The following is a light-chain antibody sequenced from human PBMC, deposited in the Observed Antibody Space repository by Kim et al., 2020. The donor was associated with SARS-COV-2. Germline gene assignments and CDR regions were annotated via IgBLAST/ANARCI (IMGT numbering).Light chain of an antibody. Sequence: VSPGQTAIITCSGDQLGGRYVCWYQQRPGQSPVQVIYQDTKRPSGIPARFSASSSGSTATLIITETQAMDEADYYCQTWDGISVIFGGGTQLTVL. J-gene: IGLJ2*01. V-gene: IGLV3-1*01. CDR2: QDT. CDR3: QTWDGISVI. CDR1: QLGGRY.